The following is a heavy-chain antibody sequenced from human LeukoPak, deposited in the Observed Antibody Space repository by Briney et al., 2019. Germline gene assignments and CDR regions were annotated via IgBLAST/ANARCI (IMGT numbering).Heavy chain of an antibody. Sequence: SETLSLTCTVSSGSISGYYWTWVRQPPGKGLEWIGNIFYSGSTNYNPSLKSRVTISLDTSKKQFSLKLTSVTAADTAVYYCARQSYGGAYYFFGYWGQGTLVAVSS. CDR1: SGSISGYY. CDR3: ARQSYGGAYYFFGY. D-gene: IGHD1-26*01. V-gene: IGHV4-59*08. CDR2: IFYSGST. J-gene: IGHJ4*02.